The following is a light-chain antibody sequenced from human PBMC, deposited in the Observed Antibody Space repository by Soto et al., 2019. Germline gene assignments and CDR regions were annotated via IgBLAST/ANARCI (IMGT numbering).Light chain of an antibody. J-gene: IGKJ5*01. CDR2: AAS. V-gene: IGKV1-9*01. CDR3: QQLHSYPLT. CDR1: QGISSY. Sequence: IQLTQSPSSLSASVGDIVSITFRASQGISSYLAWYQQKPRRAPKLLIYAASTLQTGVPSRFSGSGSGTDFTLTISSLQPEDFATYYCQQLHSYPLTFGQGTRLEIK.